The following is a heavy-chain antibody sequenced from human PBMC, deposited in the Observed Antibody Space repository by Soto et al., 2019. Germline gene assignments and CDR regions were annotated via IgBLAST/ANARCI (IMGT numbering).Heavy chain of an antibody. CDR1: GFTFSTYS. Sequence: GGSLRLSCAASGFTFSTYSMNWVRQAPGKGLEWVSYISSSSSTIFYTDSVKGRFTVSRDNAKNSLYLQMNSLRAEDTAVYYCARDPPGRGYFYYWGQGTLVTVSS. CDR3: ARDPPGRGYFYY. D-gene: IGHD3-22*01. J-gene: IGHJ4*02. V-gene: IGHV3-48*01. CDR2: ISSSSSTI.